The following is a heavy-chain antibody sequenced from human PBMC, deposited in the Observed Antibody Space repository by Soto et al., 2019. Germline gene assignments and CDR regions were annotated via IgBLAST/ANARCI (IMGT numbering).Heavy chain of an antibody. CDR1: GNTHTIYF. J-gene: IGHJ4*02. CDR2: INSVSGGA. CDR3: ARDPNLSSWRKIDY. V-gene: IGHV1-2*02. Sequence: QVQLVQSGAEVKQPGASVRVSCKASGNTHTIYFIHWLRQAPGQGLEWMGWINSVSGGANYAPRLQGRVSMTRDTSSATAFMDLSGLRTDDTAVYYCARDPNLSSWRKIDYWGQGTLVTVSS. D-gene: IGHD6-13*01.